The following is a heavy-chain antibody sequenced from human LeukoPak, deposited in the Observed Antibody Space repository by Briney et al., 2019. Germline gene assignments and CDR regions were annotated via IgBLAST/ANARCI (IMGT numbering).Heavy chain of an antibody. CDR3: ARAPSEIGGYYPEYFRH. Sequence: GGSLRLSCAASGFTFNSYWMHWVRQAPGKGLVWASRIKSDGSTRYADSVKGRFTISRDNAKNTVSLQMTSLRAEDTGVYYCARAPSEIGGYYPEYFRHWGQGTLVIVSS. CDR2: IKSDGST. D-gene: IGHD3-22*01. CDR1: GFTFNSYW. V-gene: IGHV3-74*01. J-gene: IGHJ1*01.